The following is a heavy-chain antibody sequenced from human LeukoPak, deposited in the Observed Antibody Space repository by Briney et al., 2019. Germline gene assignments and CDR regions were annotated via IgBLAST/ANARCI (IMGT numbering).Heavy chain of an antibody. J-gene: IGHJ4*02. V-gene: IGHV4-34*01. CDR2: INHSGST. D-gene: IGHD2-21*02. CDR1: GGSFSGYY. CDR3: ARVVGWHIEVLPEYYFDY. Sequence: SETLSLTCAVYGGSFSGYYWTWIRQPPGKGPEWIGEINHSGSTNYNPSLKSRVTISVDTSKNQFSLRLSSVTAADTAVYYCARVVGWHIEVLPEYYFDYWGQGTLVTVSS.